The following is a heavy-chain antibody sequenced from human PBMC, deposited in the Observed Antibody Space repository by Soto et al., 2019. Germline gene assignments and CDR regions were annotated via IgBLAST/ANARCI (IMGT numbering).Heavy chain of an antibody. CDR2: ISYDGSNK. D-gene: IGHD3-10*01. V-gene: IGHV3-30*18. J-gene: IGHJ4*02. CDR1: GFTFSSYG. Sequence: QVQLVESGGGVVQPGRSLRLSCAASGFTFSSYGMHWVRQAPGKGLEWVAVISYDGSNKYYADSVKGRFTISRDNSKNTLYLQMNSLIAENTAVYYCAKEGTFPDYWGQGTLVTVSS. CDR3: AKEGTFPDY.